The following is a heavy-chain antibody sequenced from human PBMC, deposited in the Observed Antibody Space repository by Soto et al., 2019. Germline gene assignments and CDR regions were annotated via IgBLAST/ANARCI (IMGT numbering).Heavy chain of an antibody. Sequence: QVHLVQSAAEVKKPGASVTVSCKASGYPFSSYGITWVRQAPGQGLEWMGWTSGFYGNSTYSEKFQGRVTMTIDTSTNTAYMDLRSLTSDDTAVYYCARLVVAVSPLDYWGLGTLVTGSS. CDR2: TSGFYGNS. CDR3: ARLVVAVSPLDY. J-gene: IGHJ4*02. D-gene: IGHD2-15*01. CDR1: GYPFSSYG. V-gene: IGHV1-18*04.